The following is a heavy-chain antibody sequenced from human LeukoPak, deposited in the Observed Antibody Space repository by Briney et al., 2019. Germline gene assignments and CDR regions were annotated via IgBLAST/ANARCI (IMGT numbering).Heavy chain of an antibody. CDR3: ARELYSGSYPDAFDI. D-gene: IGHD1-26*01. V-gene: IGHV4-30-2*01. Sequence: SETLSLTCAVSGGSISSGGYSWSWIRQPPGKGLEWIGYIYHSGSTYYNPSLKSRVTISVDRSKNQFSLKLTSVTAADTAVYYCARELYSGSYPDAFDIWGQGTLVTVSS. J-gene: IGHJ3*02. CDR2: IYHSGST. CDR1: GGSISSGGYS.